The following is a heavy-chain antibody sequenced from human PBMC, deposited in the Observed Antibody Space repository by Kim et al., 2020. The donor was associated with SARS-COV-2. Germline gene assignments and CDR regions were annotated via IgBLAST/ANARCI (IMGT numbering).Heavy chain of an antibody. J-gene: IGHJ6*02. D-gene: IGHD6-19*01. Sequence: ASMKGRFTISRDNYKNTLYLRMNGLGAEDTAVYHCAKEAVAGSNYYGMDVWGQGTTVTVSS. CDR3: AKEAVAGSNYYGMDV. V-gene: IGHV3-30*02.